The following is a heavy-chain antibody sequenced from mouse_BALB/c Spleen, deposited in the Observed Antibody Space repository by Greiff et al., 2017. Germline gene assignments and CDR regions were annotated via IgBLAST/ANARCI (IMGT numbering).Heavy chain of an antibody. CDR2: INPGSGGT. D-gene: IGHD2-10*02. CDR1: GYAFTNYL. V-gene: IGHV1-54*01. Sequence: VQLVESGAELVRPGTSVKVSCKASGYAFTNYLIEWVKQRPGQGLEWIGVINPGSGGTNYNEKFKGKATLTADKSSSTAYMQLSSLTSDDSAVYFCARGGYGNDGAWFAYWGQGTLVTVSA. J-gene: IGHJ3*01. CDR3: ARGGYGNDGAWFAY.